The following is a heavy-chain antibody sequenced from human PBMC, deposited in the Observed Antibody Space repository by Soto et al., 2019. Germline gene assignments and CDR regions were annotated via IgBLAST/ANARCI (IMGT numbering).Heavy chain of an antibody. CDR3: ARTTAVPNTLRSRYFFDY. V-gene: IGHV4-61*01. J-gene: IGHJ4*02. CDR1: GGSVSDKTYY. CDR2: VYYSGTT. D-gene: IGHD4-17*01. Sequence: LSLTCSVSGGSVSDKTYYWSWIRQPPGKRLEWIGYVYYSGTTNYTPSLKSRVTISVDLSKNRFSLRLSSVTTADTALYYCARTTAVPNTLRSRYFFDYWGQGTLVTVSS.